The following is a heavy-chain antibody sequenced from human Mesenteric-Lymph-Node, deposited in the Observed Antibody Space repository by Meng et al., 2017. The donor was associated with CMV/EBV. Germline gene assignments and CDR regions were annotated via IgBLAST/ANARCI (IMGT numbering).Heavy chain of an antibody. Sequence: GGSLRLSCAASGFTFRDAWMTWVRQAPGKGLEWVGRMKSKGAGETIDYAAPVEGRFTISRDDSKNILYLQISSLRSEDTAVYYCTKGGPLGSYFDYWGQGALVTVSS. CDR2: MKSKGAGETI. CDR3: TKGGPLGSYFDY. J-gene: IGHJ4*02. V-gene: IGHV3-15*01. CDR1: GFTFRDAW. D-gene: IGHD1-26*01.